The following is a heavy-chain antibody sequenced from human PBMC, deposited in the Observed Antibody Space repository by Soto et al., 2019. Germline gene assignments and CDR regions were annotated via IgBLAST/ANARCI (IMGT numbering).Heavy chain of an antibody. D-gene: IGHD1-7*01. J-gene: IGHJ5*02. CDR2: ISGGGGST. CDR3: AKGGTGTTWGDP. V-gene: IGHV3-23*01. Sequence: EVQLLESGGGLVQPGGSLRLSCAASGFTFSSYAMSWVRQAPGKGLEWVSAISGGGGSTYYADSVKGRFTISRDNSKNTLYLQMNSLRAEDTAVYYCAKGGTGTTWGDPWGQGTLVTVSS. CDR1: GFTFSSYA.